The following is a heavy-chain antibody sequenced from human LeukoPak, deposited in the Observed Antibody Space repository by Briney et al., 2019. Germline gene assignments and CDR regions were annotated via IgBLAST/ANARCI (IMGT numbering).Heavy chain of an antibody. CDR1: GYSISSGYY. CDR3: AREYSGYDTTPFDY. J-gene: IGHJ4*02. V-gene: IGHV4-38-2*02. CDR2: IYHSGST. D-gene: IGHD5-12*01. Sequence: NSSETLSLTCAVSGYSISSGYYWGWIRQPPGKGLEWIGSIYHSGSTYYNPSLKSRVTISVDTSKNQFSLKLSSVTAADTAVYYCAREYSGYDTTPFDYWGQGTLVTVSS.